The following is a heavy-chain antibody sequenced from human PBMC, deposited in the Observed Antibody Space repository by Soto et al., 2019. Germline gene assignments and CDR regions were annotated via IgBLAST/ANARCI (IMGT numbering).Heavy chain of an antibody. D-gene: IGHD3-10*01. CDR1: GYTFTSYG. CDR3: ARGGDNYGSGSYYKLVS. J-gene: IGHJ5*02. Sequence: ASVKVSCKASGYTFTSYGISWVRQAPGQGLEWMGWISAYNGNTNYAQKLQGRVTMTTDTSTSTAYMELRSLRSDDTAVYYCARGGDNYGSGSYYKLVSWGQGTLVTVSS. V-gene: IGHV1-18*01. CDR2: ISAYNGNT.